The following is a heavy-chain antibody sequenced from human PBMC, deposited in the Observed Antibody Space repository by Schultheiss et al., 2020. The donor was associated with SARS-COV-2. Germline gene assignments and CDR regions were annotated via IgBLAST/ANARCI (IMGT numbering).Heavy chain of an antibody. J-gene: IGHJ6*02. D-gene: IGHD3-22*01. CDR2: ISDDGTNK. CDR1: GFSFSIYA. CDR3: ARSRTYFFESSGLAPRDYFYYGMDV. Sequence: GESLKISCAASGFSFSIYAMDWVRQAPGKGLEWVAVISDDGTNKEYAHSVKGRFTISRDNSKNTLYLRMNSLSAEDTAIYYCARSRTYFFESSGLAPRDYFYYGMDVWGQGTTVTVSS. V-gene: IGHV3-30-3*01.